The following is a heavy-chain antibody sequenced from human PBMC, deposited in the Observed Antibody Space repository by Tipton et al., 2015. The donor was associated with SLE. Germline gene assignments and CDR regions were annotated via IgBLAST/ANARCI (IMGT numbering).Heavy chain of an antibody. J-gene: IGHJ2*01. CDR2: FYHRGTT. Sequence: TLSLTCSVSGHSISSGFYWGWIRQSPGKGLEWIGNFYHRGTTYYNPSLKSRVSMSLDTSKNQFSLNLTSVTAADTALYYCARDGVRKGWWFFDLWGRGTLVTVSS. D-gene: IGHD3-16*01. V-gene: IGHV4-38-2*02. CDR3: ARDGVRKGWWFFDL. CDR1: GHSISSGFY.